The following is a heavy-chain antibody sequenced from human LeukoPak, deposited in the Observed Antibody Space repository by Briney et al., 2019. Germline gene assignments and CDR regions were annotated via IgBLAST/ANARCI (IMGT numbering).Heavy chain of an antibody. V-gene: IGHV3-30-3*01. CDR1: GFTFSSYA. Sequence: GGSLRLSCAASGFTFSSYAVHWVRQAPGKGLEWVAVISYDGSNKYYADSVKGRFTISRDNSKNTLYLQMNSLRAEDTAVYYCARGYDFWSGYTPGYWGQGTLVTVSS. J-gene: IGHJ4*02. D-gene: IGHD3-3*01. CDR2: ISYDGSNK. CDR3: ARGYDFWSGYTPGY.